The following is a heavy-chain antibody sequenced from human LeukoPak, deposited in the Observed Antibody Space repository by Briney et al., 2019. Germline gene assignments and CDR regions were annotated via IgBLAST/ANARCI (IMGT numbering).Heavy chain of an antibody. D-gene: IGHD3-3*01. J-gene: IGHJ4*02. CDR3: ARGDVYDFWSGYSKNFDY. CDR1: GFTFSSYS. Sequence: GGSLRLSCAASGFTFSSYSMNWVRQAPGKGLEWVSSISSSSSYIYYADSVKGRFTISRDNAKNSLYLQMNSLRAEDTAVYYCARGDVYDFWSGYSKNFDYWGQGTLVTVSS. CDR2: ISSSSSYI. V-gene: IGHV3-21*01.